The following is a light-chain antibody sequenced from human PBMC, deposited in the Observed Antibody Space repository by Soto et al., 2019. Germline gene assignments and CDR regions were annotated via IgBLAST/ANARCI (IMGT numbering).Light chain of an antibody. CDR1: SSNIGSNT. V-gene: IGLV1-44*01. CDR2: GNN. J-gene: IGLJ2*01. CDR3: AAWDDSLNGVV. Sequence: QSVLTQPPSASGTPGQRVTISCSGSSSNIGSNTVNWYQQLPGTAPKLLIYGNNQRPSGVPDRFSGSKSGTSASLAISGLQSEDEDAYYCAAWDDSLNGVVFGGGTKLTVL.